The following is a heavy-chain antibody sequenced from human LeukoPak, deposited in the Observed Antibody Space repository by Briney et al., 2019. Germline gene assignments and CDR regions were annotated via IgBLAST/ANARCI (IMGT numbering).Heavy chain of an antibody. Sequence: PSQTLSLTCTVSGGSISSGGYYWSWIRQPPGKGLEWIGYIYHSGSTYYNPSLKSRVTISVGRSKNQFSLKLSSVTAADTAVYYCARVSVIVGATCFDYWGQGTLVTVSS. D-gene: IGHD1-26*01. CDR2: IYHSGST. J-gene: IGHJ4*02. CDR3: ARVSVIVGATCFDY. CDR1: GGSISSGGYY. V-gene: IGHV4-30-2*01.